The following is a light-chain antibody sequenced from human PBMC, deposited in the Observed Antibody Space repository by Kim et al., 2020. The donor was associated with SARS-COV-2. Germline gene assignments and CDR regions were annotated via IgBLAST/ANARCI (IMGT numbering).Light chain of an antibody. Sequence: GQRVTFSCSGSSSNIGSTFVYWYQHLPGTAPKLLIYRNNQRPSGVPDRFSGSKSGTSASLAISGLRSEDEADYYCASWDDSLSGVLFGGGTQLTVL. CDR3: ASWDDSLSGVL. V-gene: IGLV1-47*01. J-gene: IGLJ2*01. CDR1: SSNIGSTF. CDR2: RNN.